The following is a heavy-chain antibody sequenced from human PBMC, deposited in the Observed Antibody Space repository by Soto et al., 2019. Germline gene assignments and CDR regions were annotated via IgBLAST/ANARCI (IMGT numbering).Heavy chain of an antibody. CDR2: ISYDGSNK. CDR3: ASENYYYYGMDV. V-gene: IGHV3-30-3*01. Sequence: GGSLRLSCAASGLTFSSYSMHWVRQAPGKGLEWVAVISYDGSNKYYADSVKGRFTISRDNSKNTLYLQMNSLRAEDTAVYYCASENYYYYGMDVWGQGTTVTVSS. J-gene: IGHJ6*02. CDR1: GLTFSSYS.